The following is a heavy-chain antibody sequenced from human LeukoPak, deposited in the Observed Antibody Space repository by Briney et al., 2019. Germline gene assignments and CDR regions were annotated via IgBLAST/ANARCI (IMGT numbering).Heavy chain of an antibody. Sequence: GGSLRLSCAASGFTFSAYAMTWVRQAPGKGLEWVSTITPSDSGTYYADSVRGRFTISRDISKNTLYVQMNSLGVEDTAVYYCAKAWGAAGTFDSWGQGTLVTVSS. CDR1: GFTFSAYA. CDR3: AKAWGAAGTFDS. CDR2: ITPSDSGT. V-gene: IGHV3-23*01. D-gene: IGHD6-13*01. J-gene: IGHJ4*02.